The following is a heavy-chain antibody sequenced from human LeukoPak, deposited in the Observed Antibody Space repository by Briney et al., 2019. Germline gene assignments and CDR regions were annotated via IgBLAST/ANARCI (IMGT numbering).Heavy chain of an antibody. V-gene: IGHV3-21*01. CDR3: ARDSDCSGGSCYSEIL. CDR1: GFTFSSYS. J-gene: IGHJ4*02. Sequence: GGSLRLSCAASGFTFSSYSMNWVRQAPGKWLEWVSSISSSSSYIYYADSVKGRFTISRDNAKNSLYLQMNSLRAEDTAVYYCARDSDCSGGSCYSEILWGQGTLVTVSS. CDR2: ISSSSSYI. D-gene: IGHD2-15*01.